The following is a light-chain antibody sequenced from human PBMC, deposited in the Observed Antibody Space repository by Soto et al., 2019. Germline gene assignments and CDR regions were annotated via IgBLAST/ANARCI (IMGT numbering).Light chain of an antibody. CDR1: QDVRNG. CDR3: QQYDVWPQT. J-gene: IGKJ1*01. CDR2: GAS. Sequence: EIVLTQSPGTQSVSPGGRATLSCRASQDVRNGLAWYQQKPGQAPRLLIHGASTRATGIPARFSGSGSGTEFILTISSLHSEDSATYFCQQYDVWPQTFGQGTTVEI. V-gene: IGKV3-15*01.